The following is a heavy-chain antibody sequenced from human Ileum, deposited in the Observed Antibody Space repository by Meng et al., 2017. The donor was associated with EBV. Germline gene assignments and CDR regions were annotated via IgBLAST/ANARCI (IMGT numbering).Heavy chain of an antibody. CDR2: TYYRSKWYN. CDR3: ARDSSSSAYSPFDY. Sequence: QVQLQRAGSGVVRPSQTISLNCAISGDSVSSNSAAWTWIRQSPSRGLEWLGRTYYRSKWYNDYAVSVKSRITINPDTSKNQFSLQLNSVNTEDTAVYYCARDSSSSAYSPFDYWGQGTLVTVSS. J-gene: IGHJ4*02. D-gene: IGHD3-22*01. V-gene: IGHV6-1*01. CDR1: GDSVSSNSAA.